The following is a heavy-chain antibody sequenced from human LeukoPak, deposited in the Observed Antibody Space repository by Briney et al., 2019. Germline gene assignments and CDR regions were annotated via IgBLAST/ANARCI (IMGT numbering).Heavy chain of an antibody. D-gene: IGHD3-9*01. V-gene: IGHV1-18*01. CDR2: ISAYNGNT. Sequence: ASVKVSCKASGYTFTSHGISWVRQAPGQGLEWMGWISAYNGNTNYAQKLQGRVTMTTDTSTSTAYMELRSLRSDDTAVYYCARVPLYYDILTGWGYFDLWGRGTLVTVSS. CDR3: ARVPLYYDILTGWGYFDL. CDR1: GYTFTSHG. J-gene: IGHJ2*01.